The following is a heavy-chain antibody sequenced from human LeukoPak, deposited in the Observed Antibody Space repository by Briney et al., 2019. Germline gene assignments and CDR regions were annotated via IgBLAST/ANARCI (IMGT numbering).Heavy chain of an antibody. Sequence: SETLSLTCTVSGGSISSYYWSWIRQSPGKGLEWIGYIYYSGGTNYNPSLKRRILFSVDTSQNQFSLKLNSVTAADTAVYYCVRGILYRSGGSCYRGPFDNWGQGTLVTVSS. CDR3: VRGILYRSGGSCYRGPFDN. CDR1: GGSISSYY. CDR2: IYYSGGT. J-gene: IGHJ4*02. V-gene: IGHV4-59*08. D-gene: IGHD2-15*01.